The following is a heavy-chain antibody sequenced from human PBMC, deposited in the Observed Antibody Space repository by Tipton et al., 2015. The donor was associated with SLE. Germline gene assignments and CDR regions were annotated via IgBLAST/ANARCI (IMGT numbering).Heavy chain of an antibody. CDR2: IYYSGST. CDR3: ARDGLGSSWVGAFDI. CDR1: GGSISSSSYY. D-gene: IGHD6-13*01. V-gene: IGHV4-39*07. Sequence: TLSLTCTVSGGSISSSSYYWGWIRQPPGKGLEWIGSIYYSGSTNYNPSLKSRVTISVDTSKNQFSLKLSSVTAADTAVYYCARDGLGSSWVGAFDIWGQGTMVTVSS. J-gene: IGHJ3*02.